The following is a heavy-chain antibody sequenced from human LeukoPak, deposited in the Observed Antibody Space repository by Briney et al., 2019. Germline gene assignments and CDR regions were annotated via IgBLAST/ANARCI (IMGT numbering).Heavy chain of an antibody. CDR2: IYYSGST. V-gene: IGHV4-59*01. Sequence: SETLSLTCTVSGGSISSYYWSWIRQPPGKGLEWIGYIYYSGSTNYNPSLKSRVTISVDTSKNQFSLKLSSVTAADTAVYYCARLGYYYYIDVWGKGTTVTVSS. J-gene: IGHJ6*03. CDR1: GGSISSYY. CDR3: ARLGYYYYIDV.